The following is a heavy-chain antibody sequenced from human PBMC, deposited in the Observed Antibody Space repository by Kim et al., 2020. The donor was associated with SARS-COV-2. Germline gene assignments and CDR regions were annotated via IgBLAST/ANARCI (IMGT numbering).Heavy chain of an antibody. V-gene: IGHV1-3*01. CDR2: NGNQ. CDR3: ARKREGMDV. J-gene: IGHJ6*03. Sequence: NGNQKYYQKFQGRVTITRDTSASTAYMELSSLRSEDTAVYYCARKREGMDVWGKGTTVTVSS.